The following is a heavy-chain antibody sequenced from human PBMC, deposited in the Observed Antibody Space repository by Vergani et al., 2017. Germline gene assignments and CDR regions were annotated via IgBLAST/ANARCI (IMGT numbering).Heavy chain of an antibody. CDR1: GFTFSSYG. J-gene: IGHJ4*02. D-gene: IGHD3-22*01. Sequence: QVQLVESGGGLVKPGGSLRLSCAASGFTFSSYGMHWVRQAPGKGLEWVAVIWYDGSNKYYADSVKGRFTISRDNSKNTLYLQMNSLRAEDTAVYYCARERVVVYDSSGLGYWGQGTLVTVSS. CDR2: IWYDGSNK. CDR3: ARERVVVYDSSGLGY. V-gene: IGHV3-33*01.